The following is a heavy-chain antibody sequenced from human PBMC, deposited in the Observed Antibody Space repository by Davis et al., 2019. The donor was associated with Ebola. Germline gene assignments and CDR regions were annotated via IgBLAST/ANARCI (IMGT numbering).Heavy chain of an antibody. J-gene: IGHJ2*01. D-gene: IGHD2-2*02. CDR3: ARDSGCSSTSCYTYWYFDL. Sequence: ASVKVSCKASGYTFTGYYMHWVRQAPGQGLEWMGWINPNSGGTNYAQKFQGRVTMTRDTSISTAYMELSRLRSDDTAVYYCARDSGCSSTSCYTYWYFDLWGRGTLVTVSS. V-gene: IGHV1-2*02. CDR2: INPNSGGT. CDR1: GYTFTGYY.